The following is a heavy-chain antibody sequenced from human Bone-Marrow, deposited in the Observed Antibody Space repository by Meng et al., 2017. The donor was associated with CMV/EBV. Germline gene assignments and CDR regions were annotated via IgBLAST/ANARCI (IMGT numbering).Heavy chain of an antibody. V-gene: IGHV3-23*03. CDR3: AKSYNWKSWFAP. Sequence: ESLKISCAASGFTFSSYAMSWVRQAPGKGLEWVSVIYSGGSSTYYADSVKGRFTISRDNSKNTLYLQMNSLRAEDTAVYYCAKSYNWKSWFAPWGQGTLVTVSS. D-gene: IGHD1-1*01. CDR2: IYSGGSST. J-gene: IGHJ5*02. CDR1: GFTFSSYA.